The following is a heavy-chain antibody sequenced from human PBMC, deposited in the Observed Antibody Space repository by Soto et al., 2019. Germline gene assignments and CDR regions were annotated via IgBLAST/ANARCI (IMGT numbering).Heavy chain of an antibody. J-gene: IGHJ6*02. CDR1: GFTFSSYA. V-gene: IGHV3-30-3*02. Sequence: QVQLVESGGGVVQPGRSLRLSCATSGFTFSSYAMHWVRQAPGKGLEWVAVISYDGSNKYYADSVKGRFTISRDSSKNTLYLQVNSLRAEDTAVYYCAKPRSASSSAPKVMDVWGQGTAVTVSS. CDR2: ISYDGSNK. CDR3: AKPRSASSSAPKVMDV. D-gene: IGHD6-6*01.